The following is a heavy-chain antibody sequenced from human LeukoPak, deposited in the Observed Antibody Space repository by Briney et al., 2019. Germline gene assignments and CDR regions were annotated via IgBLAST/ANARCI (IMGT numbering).Heavy chain of an antibody. CDR3: ARDLYCSSTSCYLSYYYYYGMDV. CDR2: FDPEDGET. V-gene: IGHV1-24*01. J-gene: IGHJ6*02. Sequence: ASVKVSCKVSGYTLTELSMHWVRQAPGKGLEWVGGFDPEDGETIYAQKFQGRVTMTRDTSISTAYMELSRLRSDDTAVYYCARDLYCSSTSCYLSYYYYYGMDVWGQGTTVTVSS. D-gene: IGHD2-2*01. CDR1: GYTLTELS.